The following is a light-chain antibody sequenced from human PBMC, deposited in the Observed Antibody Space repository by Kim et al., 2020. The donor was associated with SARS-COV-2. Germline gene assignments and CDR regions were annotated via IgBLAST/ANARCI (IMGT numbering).Light chain of an antibody. J-gene: IGLJ3*02. CDR2: LEGSGSY. Sequence: SSVKLTCTLRSGHSSYIIAWHQQQPGKAPRYLMKLEGSGSYNKGSGDPDRFSGSSSGADRYLTISNLQSEDEADYYCETWDSNTRVFGGGTQLTVL. CDR1: SGHSSYI. V-gene: IGLV4-60*03. CDR3: ETWDSNTRV.